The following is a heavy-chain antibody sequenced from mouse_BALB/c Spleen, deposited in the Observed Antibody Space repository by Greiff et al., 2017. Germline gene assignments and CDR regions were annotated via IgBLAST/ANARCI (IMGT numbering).Heavy chain of an antibody. D-gene: IGHD2-1*01. CDR3: NAHYGNTFAY. Sequence: VQLQQSGAELVRSGASVKLSCTASGFNIKDYYMHWVKQRPEQGLEWIGWIDPENGDTEYAPKFQGKATMTADTSSNTAYLQLSSLTSEDTAVYYWNAHYGNTFAYWGQGTLVTVSA. CDR1: GFNIKDYY. CDR2: IDPENGDT. J-gene: IGHJ3*01. V-gene: IGHV14-4*02.